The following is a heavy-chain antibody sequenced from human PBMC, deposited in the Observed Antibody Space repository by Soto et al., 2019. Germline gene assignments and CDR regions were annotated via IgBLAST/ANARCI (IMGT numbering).Heavy chain of an antibody. CDR2: LYWGDDK. D-gene: IGHD2-15*01. CDR1: GFSLSTAGVG. J-gene: IGHJ4*02. CDR3: VIQSGGLLLPFDY. V-gene: IGHV2-5*02. Sequence: QITLKESGPTLVKPTQTLTLTCTFSGFSLSTAGVGVGWIRQPPGKALDWLALLYWGDDKRFSPSLNGRLAITTDTFTNQVVLTMPNMYPMARATYYCVIQSGGLLLPFDYWGQGTRVTFSS.